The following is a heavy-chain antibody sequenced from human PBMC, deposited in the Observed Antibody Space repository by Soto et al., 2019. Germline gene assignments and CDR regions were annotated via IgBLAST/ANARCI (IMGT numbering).Heavy chain of an antibody. CDR3: ARALDYGSGSYYIFYYYYGMDV. CDR2: IYYSGST. CDR1: GGSISSYY. D-gene: IGHD3-10*01. V-gene: IGHV4-59*01. J-gene: IGHJ6*02. Sequence: SETLSLTCTVSGGSISSYYWSWIRQPPGKGLEWIGYIYYSGSTNYNPSLKSRVTISVDTSKNQFSLKLSSVTAADTAVYYCARALDYGSGSYYIFYYYYGMDVWGQGTTVTVSS.